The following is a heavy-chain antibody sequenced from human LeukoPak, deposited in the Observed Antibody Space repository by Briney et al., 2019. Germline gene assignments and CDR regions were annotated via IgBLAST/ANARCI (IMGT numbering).Heavy chain of an antibody. V-gene: IGHV1-2*02. Sequence: ASVKVSCKASGYTFTGYYMHWVRQAPGQELEWMGWINPNSGGTNYAQKFQGRVTMTRDTSISTAYMELSRLRSDDTAVYYCARALIVVVNNWFDPWGQGTLVTVSS. CDR3: ARALIVVVNNWFDP. J-gene: IGHJ5*02. CDR1: GYTFTGYY. CDR2: INPNSGGT. D-gene: IGHD3-22*01.